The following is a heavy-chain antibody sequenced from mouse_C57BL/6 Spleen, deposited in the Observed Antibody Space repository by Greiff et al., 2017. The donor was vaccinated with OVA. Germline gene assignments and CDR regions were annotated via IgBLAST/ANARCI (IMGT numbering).Heavy chain of an antibody. CDR1: GYTFTSYG. CDR3: ARYSGGTGGYYFDY. CDR2: IYPRSGNT. D-gene: IGHD1-1*02. Sequence: QVQLQQSGAELARPGASVKLSCKASGYTFTSYGISWVKQRTGQGLEWIGEIYPRSGNTYYNEKFKGKATLTADKSSSTAYMELRSLTSEDSAVYFCARYSGGTGGYYFDYWGQGTTLTVSS. V-gene: IGHV1-81*01. J-gene: IGHJ2*01.